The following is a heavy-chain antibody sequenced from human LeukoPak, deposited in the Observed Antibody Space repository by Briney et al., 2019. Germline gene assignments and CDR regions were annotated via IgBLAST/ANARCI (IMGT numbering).Heavy chain of an antibody. V-gene: IGHV3-23*01. CDR2: ISGSGGST. CDR3: ARREEYYYDSSGYYPDY. J-gene: IGHJ4*02. Sequence: GGSLRLSCAASGFTFSSYAMSWVRQAPGKGLEWVSAISGSGGSTYYADSVKGRFTISRDNSKNTLYLQMNSLRAEDTAVYYCARREEYYYDSSGYYPDYWGQGTLVTVSS. D-gene: IGHD3-22*01. CDR1: GFTFSSYA.